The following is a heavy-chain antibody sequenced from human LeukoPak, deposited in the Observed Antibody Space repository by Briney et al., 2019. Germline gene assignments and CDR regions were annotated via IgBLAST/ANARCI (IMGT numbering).Heavy chain of an antibody. Sequence: PGGSLRLSCAASGFTVSSNYMSWVRQAPGKGLEWVSVIYSGGSTYYADSVKGRFTISRDNSKNTLYLQMNSLRAEDTAVYYCASFPGYSSSWYAENAFDIWGQGTMVTVSS. CDR2: IYSGGST. J-gene: IGHJ3*02. V-gene: IGHV3-66*01. CDR1: GFTVSSNY. CDR3: ASFPGYSSSWYAENAFDI. D-gene: IGHD6-13*01.